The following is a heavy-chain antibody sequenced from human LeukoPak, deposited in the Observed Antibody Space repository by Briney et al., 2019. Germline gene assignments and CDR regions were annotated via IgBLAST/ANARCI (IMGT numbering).Heavy chain of an antibody. CDR2: IYSGGST. D-gene: IGHD2/OR15-2a*01. J-gene: IGHJ4*02. V-gene: IGHV3-53*01. CDR1: GLSVSSKY. Sequence: GGSLRLSCAASGLSVSSKYMSWVRQAPGKGLEWVSVIYSGGSTYYADSVKGRFTISRDNSKNTLYIQMNSLRAEDTAVYYCARASFSYYFDYWGQGTPVTVSS. CDR3: ARASFSYYFDY.